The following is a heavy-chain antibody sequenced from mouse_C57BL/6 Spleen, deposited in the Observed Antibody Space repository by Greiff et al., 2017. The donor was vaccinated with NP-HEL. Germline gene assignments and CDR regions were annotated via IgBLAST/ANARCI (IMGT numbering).Heavy chain of an antibody. V-gene: IGHV1-53*01. CDR1: GYTFTSYW. J-gene: IGHJ2*01. CDR2: INPSNGGT. CDR3: ARRVYYYGSVIYYFDY. D-gene: IGHD1-1*01. Sequence: VQLQQPGTELVKPGASVKLSCKASGYTFTSYWMHWVKQRPGQGLEWIGNINPSNGGTNYNEKFKSKATLTVDKSSSTAYMQLSSLASEDAAVYYCARRVYYYGSVIYYFDYWGQGTTLTVSS.